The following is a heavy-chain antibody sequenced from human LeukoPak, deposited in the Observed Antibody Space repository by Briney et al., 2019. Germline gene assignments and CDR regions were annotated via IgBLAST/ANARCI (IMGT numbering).Heavy chain of an antibody. J-gene: IGHJ4*02. Sequence: SETLSLTCAVYGGSFSGYYWSWIRQPPGKGLEWIGEINHSGSTNYNPSLKSRVTISVDTSKNQFSLKLGSVTAADTAVYYCARNGGGPTFPVWFGEHYYFDYWGQGTLVTVSS. CDR2: INHSGST. D-gene: IGHD3-10*01. V-gene: IGHV4-34*01. CDR3: ARNGGGPTFPVWFGEHYYFDY. CDR1: GGSFSGYY.